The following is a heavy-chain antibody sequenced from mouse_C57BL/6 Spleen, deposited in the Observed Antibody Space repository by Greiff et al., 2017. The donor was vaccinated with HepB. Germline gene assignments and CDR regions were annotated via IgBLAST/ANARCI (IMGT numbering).Heavy chain of an antibody. V-gene: IGHV1-75*01. CDR1: GFTFTDYY. J-gene: IGHJ4*01. Sequence: QVQLQQSGPELVKPGASVKISCTASGFTFTDYYLNWVKQRPGQGLEWIGWIFPGSGSTYYNEKFKGKATLAEDKSSSTAYMLLSSLTSEDSADYVCARSGAYHAMDYWGKGTSVTVSS. CDR3: ARSGAYHAMDY. D-gene: IGHD3-1*01. CDR2: IFPGSGST.